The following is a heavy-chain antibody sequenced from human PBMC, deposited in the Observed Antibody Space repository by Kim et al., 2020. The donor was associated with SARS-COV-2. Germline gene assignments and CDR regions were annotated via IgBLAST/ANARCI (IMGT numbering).Heavy chain of an antibody. Sequence: SETLSLTCAVYGGSFSGYYWSWIRQPPGKGLEWIGEINHSGSTNYNPSLKSRVTISVDTSKNQFSLKLSSVTAADTAVYYCARELRSYYYYYMDVWGKGTTVTVSS. V-gene: IGHV4-34*01. D-gene: IGHD1-7*01. CDR1: GGSFSGYY. CDR2: INHSGST. CDR3: ARELRSYYYYYMDV. J-gene: IGHJ6*03.